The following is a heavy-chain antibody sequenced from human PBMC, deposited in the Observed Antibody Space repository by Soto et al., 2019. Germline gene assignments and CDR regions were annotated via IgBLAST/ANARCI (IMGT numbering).Heavy chain of an antibody. Sequence: SVKVSCKASGYTFTNSGISWVRQAPGQGLEWMGRIIPILGIANYAQKFQGRVTITADKSTSTAYMELSSLRSEDTAVFYCARELRLTAAGPRPFDSWGQGTLVTVSS. CDR2: IIPILGIA. V-gene: IGHV1-69*04. CDR3: ARELRLTAAGPRPFDS. CDR1: GYTFTNSG. D-gene: IGHD6-13*01. J-gene: IGHJ4*02.